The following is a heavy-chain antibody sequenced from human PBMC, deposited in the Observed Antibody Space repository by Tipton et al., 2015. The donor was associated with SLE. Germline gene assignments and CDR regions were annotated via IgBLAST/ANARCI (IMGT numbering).Heavy chain of an antibody. V-gene: IGHV1-8*01. CDR2: MSPNSGNT. CDR3: ARSSRITELYSGYGMDV. J-gene: IGHJ6*02. D-gene: IGHD3-10*01. Sequence: QSGPEVKKPGASVKVSCKASGYTFTTYDINWVRQATGQGLEWMGRMSPNSGNTAYAPKFQGRLIMTRNTSISTVYMELSSLRSEDTAVYYCARSSRITELYSGYGMDVWGQGTTVTVSS. CDR1: GYTFTTYD.